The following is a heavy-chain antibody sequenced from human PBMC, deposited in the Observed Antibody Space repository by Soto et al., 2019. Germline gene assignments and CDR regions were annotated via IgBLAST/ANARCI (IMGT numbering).Heavy chain of an antibody. D-gene: IGHD3-3*01. CDR1: GLTFRSYW. CDR3: AKSKADFWSGYGP. Sequence: GGSLRLSCAASGLTFRSYWMHWVRQAPGKGLVWVSRINTGGSVAMYVDSVKGRFTISRDNSKNTLYLQMNSLRAEDTAVYYCAKSKADFWSGYGPWGQGTLVTVS. J-gene: IGHJ5*02. V-gene: IGHV3-74*03. CDR2: INTGGSVA.